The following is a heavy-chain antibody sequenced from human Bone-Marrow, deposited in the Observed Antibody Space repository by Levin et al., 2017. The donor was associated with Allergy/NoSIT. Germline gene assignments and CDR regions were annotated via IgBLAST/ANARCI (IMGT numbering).Heavy chain of an antibody. CDR2: IKEDGSEK. D-gene: IGHD6-13*01. Sequence: LSLTCAASGFILSDYWMTWVRQAPGKGLEWVANIKEDGSEKNYVDSVKGRFTISRDSAKNSFYLQMNSLRAEDTAVYYCARDVTPYAGKAYDDAFDIWGQGTVVTVSS. V-gene: IGHV3-7*01. J-gene: IGHJ3*02. CDR1: GFILSDYW. CDR3: ARDVTPYAGKAYDDAFDI.